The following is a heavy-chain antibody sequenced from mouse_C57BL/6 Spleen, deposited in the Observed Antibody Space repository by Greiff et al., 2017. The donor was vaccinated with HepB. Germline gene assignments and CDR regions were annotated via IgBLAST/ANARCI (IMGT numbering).Heavy chain of an antibody. D-gene: IGHD2-12*01. CDR2: ISSGGDYI. V-gene: IGHV5-9-1*02. J-gene: IGHJ4*01. Sequence: EVKLMESGAGLVKPGGSLKLSCAASGFTFSSYAMSWVRQTPEKRLEWVAYISSGGDYIYYADTVKGRFTISRDNARNTLYLQMSSLKSEDTAMYYCTSDDHDKAMDYWGQGTSVTVSS. CDR3: TSDDHDKAMDY. CDR1: GFTFSSYA.